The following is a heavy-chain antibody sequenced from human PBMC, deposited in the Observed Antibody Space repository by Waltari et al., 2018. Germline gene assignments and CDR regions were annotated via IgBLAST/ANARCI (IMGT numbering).Heavy chain of an antibody. CDR1: GFTFSSYW. Sequence: EVQLVESGGGLVQPGGSLRLSCAASGFTFSSYWMSWVRQAPGKGLEWVANIKQDGSGKYYVDSVKGRFTISRDNAKNSLYLQMNSLRAEDTAVYYCARDSSGWYLLLDYWGQGTLVTVSS. V-gene: IGHV3-7*01. J-gene: IGHJ4*02. D-gene: IGHD6-19*01. CDR3: ARDSSGWYLLLDY. CDR2: IKQDGSGK.